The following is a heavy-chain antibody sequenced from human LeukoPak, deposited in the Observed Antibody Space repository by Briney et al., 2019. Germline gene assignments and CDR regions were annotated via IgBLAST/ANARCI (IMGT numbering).Heavy chain of an antibody. J-gene: IGHJ4*02. V-gene: IGHV1-69*04. CDR2: IIPILGIA. CDR1: GGTFSSYA. D-gene: IGHD1-26*01. Sequence: GASVKVSCKASGGTFSSYAISWVRQAPGQGLEWMGRIIPILGIANYAQKFQGRVTITADKSTSTTYMELSSLRSEDTAVYYCARALASGSSAFDYWGQGTLVTVSS. CDR3: ARALASGSSAFDY.